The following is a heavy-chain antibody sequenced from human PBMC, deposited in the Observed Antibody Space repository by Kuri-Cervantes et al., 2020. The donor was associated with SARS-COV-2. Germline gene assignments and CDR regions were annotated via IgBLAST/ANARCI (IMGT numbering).Heavy chain of an antibody. CDR1: GFSLSSSGVG. CDR2: IYWNSDI. J-gene: IGHJ3*02. CDR3: AHTYYDFWSGHYTGAFDM. Sequence: SGPTLVKPTQTLTLTCTFSGFSLSSSGVGVGWFRQPPGKALECLALIYWNSDIRYSPSLRSRLTVTKDTSNNQLVLRMTTMDPVDTGTYYCAHTYYDFWSGHYTGAFDMWGQGTVVTVSS. D-gene: IGHD3-3*01. V-gene: IGHV2-5*01.